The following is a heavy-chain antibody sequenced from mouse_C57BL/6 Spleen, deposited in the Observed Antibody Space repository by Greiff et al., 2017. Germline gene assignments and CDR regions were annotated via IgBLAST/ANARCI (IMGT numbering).Heavy chain of an antibody. CDR3: ARHEDYGGFDD. CDR2: ISSCGSYT. Sequence: EVQLVESGGDLVKPGGSLKLSCAASGFTFSSYGLSWVRPTPDKRLVWVATISSCGSYTYYPDSVKGRFTLSRDNAKNTLNMQLSSPKCEATAMYYCARHEDYGGFDDGGQGTTLTVSS. J-gene: IGHJ2*01. CDR1: GFTFSSYG. V-gene: IGHV5-6*01. D-gene: IGHD1-1*02.